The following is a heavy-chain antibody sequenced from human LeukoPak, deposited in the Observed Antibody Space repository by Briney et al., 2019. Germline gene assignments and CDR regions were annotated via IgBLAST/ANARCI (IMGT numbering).Heavy chain of an antibody. Sequence: PGGSLRLSCAASGFTFSSYEMNWVRQAPGKGLEWVSYISSSGSTIYYADSVKGRFTISRDNAKSSLYLQMNSLRAEDTAVYYCNHLAVAGDAFDIWGQGTMVTVSS. CDR3: NHLAVAGDAFDI. CDR2: ISSSGSTI. D-gene: IGHD2-15*01. CDR1: GFTFSSYE. V-gene: IGHV3-48*03. J-gene: IGHJ3*02.